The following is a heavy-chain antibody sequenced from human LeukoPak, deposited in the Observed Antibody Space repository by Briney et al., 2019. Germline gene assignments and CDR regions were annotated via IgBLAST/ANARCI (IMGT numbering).Heavy chain of an antibody. CDR2: IKSKTDAGTI. J-gene: IGHJ4*02. V-gene: IGHV3-15*01. CDR1: GFTMSNAY. CDR3: TTGDY. Sequence: PGGSLRLSCAASGFTMSNAYMSWVRQAPGKGLEWVGRIKSKTDAGTIDYAAPVNGRVTISRDDSKNTLYLQMNSLKTEDTAVYYCTTGDYWGQGTLVTVPS.